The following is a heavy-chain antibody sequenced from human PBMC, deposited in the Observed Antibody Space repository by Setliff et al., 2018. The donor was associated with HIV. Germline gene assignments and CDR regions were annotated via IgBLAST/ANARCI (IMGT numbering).Heavy chain of an antibody. V-gene: IGHV3-23*01. Sequence: GESLRLSCAASGFTFNNNAMSWVRQAPGKGLEWVSGISQSGDRIYYADSVRGRFTISRDNSKNTLFLQMNSLTAEDTAVYYCVQDYCSHDSCNPFDYWGQGTLVTVSS. J-gene: IGHJ4*02. CDR1: GFTFNNNA. D-gene: IGHD2-15*01. CDR2: ISQSGDRI. CDR3: VQDYCSHDSCNPFDY.